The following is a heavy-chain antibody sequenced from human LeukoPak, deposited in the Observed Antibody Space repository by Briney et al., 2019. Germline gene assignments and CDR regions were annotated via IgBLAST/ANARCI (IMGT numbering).Heavy chain of an antibody. V-gene: IGHV1-69*05. D-gene: IGHD6-13*01. J-gene: IGHJ5*02. Sequence: GASVKVSCKASGGTFSSYAISWVRQAPGQGLEWMGRIIPIFGTANYAQKFQGRVTITTDESTSTAYVELSSLRSEDTAVYYCARVSGGYSSSWYRWFDPWGQGTLVTVSS. CDR2: IIPIFGTA. CDR1: GGTFSSYA. CDR3: ARVSGGYSSSWYRWFDP.